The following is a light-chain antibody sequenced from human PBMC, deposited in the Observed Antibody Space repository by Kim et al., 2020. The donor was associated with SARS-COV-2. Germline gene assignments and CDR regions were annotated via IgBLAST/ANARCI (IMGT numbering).Light chain of an antibody. V-gene: IGKV3-15*01. Sequence: EIVMTQSPATLSVSPGEGVTLSCMASQTISSNLGWYQQKPGQAPRLLIYGASTRATGVPARFSGSGSGTEFTLTISSLQSEDFAVYCCQQYNDWPWTFGQGTKVEI. CDR3: QQYNDWPWT. CDR2: GAS. CDR1: QTISSN. J-gene: IGKJ1*01.